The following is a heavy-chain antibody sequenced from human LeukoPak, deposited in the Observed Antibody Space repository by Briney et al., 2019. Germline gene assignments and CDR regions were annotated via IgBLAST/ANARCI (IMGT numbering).Heavy chain of an antibody. J-gene: IGHJ6*02. Sequence: GGSLRLSCAASGFTFSSYWMSWVRQAPGKGLEWVANIKQDGSEKYYVDSVKGRFTISRDNAKNSLYLQMNSLRAEDTAVYYCARDVEHSYGYEYYYYGMDVWGQGTTVTVSS. CDR2: IKQDGSEK. CDR3: ARDVEHSYGYEYYYYGMDV. V-gene: IGHV3-7*01. CDR1: GFTFSSYW. D-gene: IGHD5-18*01.